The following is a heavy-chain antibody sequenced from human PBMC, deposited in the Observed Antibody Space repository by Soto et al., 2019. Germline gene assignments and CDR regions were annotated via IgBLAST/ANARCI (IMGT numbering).Heavy chain of an antibody. CDR1: GGTFSTYG. J-gene: IGHJ4*02. CDR3: ARELDPSYGGNSLSLDS. Sequence: QVQLVQSGAEVKKPGSSVKVSCKASGGTFSTYGMNWVRLAPGQGLEWMGGIIPKFGTTNYAQKFQGRVTITADESTKTAYMQRNYFRSEDTAVYFCARELDPSYGGNSLSLDSWGQGTLVTVSS. D-gene: IGHD2-21*01. V-gene: IGHV1-69*13. CDR2: IIPKFGTT.